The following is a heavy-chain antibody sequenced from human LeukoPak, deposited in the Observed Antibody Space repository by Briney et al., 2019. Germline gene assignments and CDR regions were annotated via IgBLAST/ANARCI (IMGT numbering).Heavy chain of an antibody. CDR3: AKEVGATGAIYYGMDV. CDR2: SSGSDGST. CDR1: GFSFSSYA. V-gene: IGHV3-23*01. Sequence: GGSLSLSCAASGFSFSSYAMSWVRQAPGTGLEWLSASSGSDGSTYYADSVMGRFTISSDSSKNKLYLQMNSLRAEDTAVYYCAKEVGATGAIYYGMDVWGQGTTVTVSS. D-gene: IGHD1-26*01. J-gene: IGHJ6*02.